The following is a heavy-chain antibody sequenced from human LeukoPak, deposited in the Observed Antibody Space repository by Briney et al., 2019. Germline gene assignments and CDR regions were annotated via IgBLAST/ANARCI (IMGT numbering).Heavy chain of an antibody. Sequence: GASVKVSCKASGGTFSSYAISWVRQAPGQGLEWMGGIVPIFGTANYAQKFQGRVTITTDESTSTAYMELSSLRSEDTAVYYCARDPPSQALRRYYYYMDVWGKGTTVTVSS. J-gene: IGHJ6*03. V-gene: IGHV1-69*05. CDR2: IVPIFGTA. CDR3: ARDPPSQALRRYYYYMDV. CDR1: GGTFSSYA.